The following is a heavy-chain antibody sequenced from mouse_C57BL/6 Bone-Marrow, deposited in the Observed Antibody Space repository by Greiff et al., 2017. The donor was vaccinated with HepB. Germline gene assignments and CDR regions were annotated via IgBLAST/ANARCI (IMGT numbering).Heavy chain of an antibody. Sequence: QVQLQQPGAELVKPGASVKLSCKASGYTFTSYWMHWVKQRPGQGLEWIGMIHPNSGSTNYNEKFKSKATLTVDKYSSTAYMQHSSLTSEDSAVYYCARSPLHCGSIFWYFGVWGTGTSVTVSS. CDR2: IHPNSGST. CDR1: GYTFTSYW. CDR3: ARSPLHCGSIFWYFGV. J-gene: IGHJ1*03. V-gene: IGHV1-64*01. D-gene: IGHD1-1*01.